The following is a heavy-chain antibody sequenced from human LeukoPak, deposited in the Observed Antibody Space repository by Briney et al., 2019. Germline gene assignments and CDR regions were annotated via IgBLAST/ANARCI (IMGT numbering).Heavy chain of an antibody. V-gene: IGHV3-23*01. CDR2: ISGSGGST. J-gene: IGHJ4*02. Sequence: GGSLRLSCAPSGFTFSSYAMSWVRQAPGKGLEWVSAISGSGGSTYYADSVKGRFTIPRDNSKNTMYLQMNSLRAEDTAVYYGAKDFLRGVVVIYFDYWGQGTLVTVSS. D-gene: IGHD3-22*01. CDR1: GFTFSSYA. CDR3: AKDFLRGVVVIYFDY.